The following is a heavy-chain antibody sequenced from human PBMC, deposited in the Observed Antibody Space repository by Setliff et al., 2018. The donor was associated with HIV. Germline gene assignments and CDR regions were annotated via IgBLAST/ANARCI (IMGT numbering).Heavy chain of an antibody. CDR1: GDSISSGTYY. CDR2: IYSSGST. J-gene: IGHJ4*02. D-gene: IGHD2-15*01. CDR3: AREPRVRGTLDF. V-gene: IGHV4-61*02. Sequence: PSETLSLTCTVSGDSISSGTYYWSWIRQPAGKGLEWIGRIYSSGSTNYNPSLESRVTISVDMSQNQFSLKVTSVTAADTAVYYCAREPRVRGTLDFWGQGTLVTVSS.